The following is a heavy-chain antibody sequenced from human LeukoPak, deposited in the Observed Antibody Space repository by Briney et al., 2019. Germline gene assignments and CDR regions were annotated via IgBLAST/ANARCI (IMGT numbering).Heavy chain of an antibody. CDR1: GGSISSYY. V-gene: IGHV4-4*07. D-gene: IGHD6-19*01. Sequence: SETLSLTCTVSGGSISSYYWSWIRQPAGKGLEWIGRIYTSGSTNYNPSLKSRVTISVDKSKNQFSLKLSSVTAADTAVYYCARDGSSGWYGTIDYWGQGTLVTVPP. CDR2: IYTSGST. J-gene: IGHJ4*02. CDR3: ARDGSSGWYGTIDY.